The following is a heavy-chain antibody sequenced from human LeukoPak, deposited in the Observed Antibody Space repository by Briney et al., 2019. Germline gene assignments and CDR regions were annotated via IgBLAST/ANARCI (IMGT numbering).Heavy chain of an antibody. Sequence: GESLTLSCAVSGFMFRDYWMAWVWQPPAKGLGLVDNIRPDGDNKYYVESVSIRFAISRDKAQNSLSLQMDSLTVEDSGVYHCGRWGITAALDRWGQGTLVSVSS. D-gene: IGHD2-2*01. CDR1: GFMFRDYW. CDR3: GRWGITAALDR. CDR2: IRPDGDNK. V-gene: IGHV3-7*01. J-gene: IGHJ5*02.